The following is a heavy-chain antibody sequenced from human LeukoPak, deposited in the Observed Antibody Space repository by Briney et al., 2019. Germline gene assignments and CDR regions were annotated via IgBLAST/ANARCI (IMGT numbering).Heavy chain of an antibody. CDR1: GFPLREYY. J-gene: IGHJ4*02. CDR2: ISTSGSSR. CDR3: ARAAYNWN. D-gene: IGHD1-1*01. V-gene: IGHV3-11*01. Sequence: PGGSLRLSCAASGFPLREYYMSWIRQAPGKGLEWVSYISTSGSSRYYADSVRGRFTISRDNTKNSIYLQMNNLRAEDSALYYCARAAYNWNWGQGTLVTVS.